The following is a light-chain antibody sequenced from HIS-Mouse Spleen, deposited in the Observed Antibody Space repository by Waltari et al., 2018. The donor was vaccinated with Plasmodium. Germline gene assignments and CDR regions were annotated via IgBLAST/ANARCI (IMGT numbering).Light chain of an antibody. CDR2: DVS. CDR3: CSYAGSYTLV. CDR1: STHLGGYHY. Sequence: QSALTQPRSVSGSPGQSVTISCTGTSTHLGGYHYATWYQQHPGKAPKLMIYDVSKRPSGVPDRFSGSKSGNTASLTISGLQAEDEADYYCCSYAGSYTLVFGGGTKLTVL. J-gene: IGLJ2*01. V-gene: IGLV2-11*01.